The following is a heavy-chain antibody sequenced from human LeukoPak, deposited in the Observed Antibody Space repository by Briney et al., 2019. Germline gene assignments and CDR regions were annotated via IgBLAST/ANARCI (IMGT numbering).Heavy chain of an antibody. CDR2: ITWDGGST. CDR1: GFTFGEYG. J-gene: IGHJ5*02. Sequence: HPGGSLRLSCVGSGFTFGEYGMHWVRQVPGQGLEWVSHITWDGGSTYYAGSVKGRFTISRDNSKNSLYLQMNSLGAEDTALYYCAKDIHIGHGSGWPESWGQGTLVTASS. V-gene: IGHV3-43D*03. CDR3: AKDIHIGHGSGWPES. D-gene: IGHD6-19*01.